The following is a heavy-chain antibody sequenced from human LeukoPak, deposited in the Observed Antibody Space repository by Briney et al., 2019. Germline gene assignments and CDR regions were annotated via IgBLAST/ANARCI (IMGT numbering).Heavy chain of an antibody. CDR2: INPNSGCT. V-gene: IGHV1-2*04. Sequence: ASVKVSFKASVYTFTGYYMHWERQATGQGLEWMGFINPNSGCTNYAQEFQGWVTITSDTSSNTAYMELSRLRFDDTDVYYCARGILLWPLDYWGQGTLVTVSS. CDR3: ARGILLWPLDY. J-gene: IGHJ4*02. CDR1: VYTFTGYY. D-gene: IGHD5-18*01.